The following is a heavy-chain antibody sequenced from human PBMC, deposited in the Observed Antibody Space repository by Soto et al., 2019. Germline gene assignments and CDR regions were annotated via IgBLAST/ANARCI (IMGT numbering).Heavy chain of an antibody. Sequence: SVKVSCKASGYTFTYRYLHWVRQAPGQALEWMGWITPFNGNTNYAQKFQDRVTITRDRSMSTAYMELSSLRSEDTAMYYCARGMTTVPFDAFDIWGQGTMVTVSS. V-gene: IGHV1-45*02. J-gene: IGHJ3*02. CDR3: ARGMTTVPFDAFDI. CDR2: ITPFNGNT. CDR1: GYTFTYRY. D-gene: IGHD4-17*01.